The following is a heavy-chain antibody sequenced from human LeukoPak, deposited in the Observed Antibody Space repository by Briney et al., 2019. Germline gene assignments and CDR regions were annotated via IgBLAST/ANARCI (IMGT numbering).Heavy chain of an antibody. Sequence: GSLRLSCAASGFTFSSYSMNWVRQAPGKGLEWVSVIYRHGGTAYADSVQGRFSISRDNSKNTVDLQMNSLRAEDTAVYYCARDVIYASEIYSYGDSWGQGTLVTVSS. J-gene: IGHJ4*02. V-gene: IGHV3-66*01. CDR2: IYRHGGT. D-gene: IGHD3-16*01. CDR3: ARDVIYASEIYSYGDS. CDR1: GFTFSSYS.